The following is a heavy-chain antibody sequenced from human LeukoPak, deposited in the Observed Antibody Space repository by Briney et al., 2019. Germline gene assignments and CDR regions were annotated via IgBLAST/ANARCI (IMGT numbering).Heavy chain of an antibody. D-gene: IGHD1-26*01. J-gene: IGHJ4*02. V-gene: IGHV3-30*18. Sequence: GGSLRLSCAASGFTFSSYGMHWVRQAPGKGLEWVAVISYDGSNKYYADSVKGRFTISRDNSKNTLYLQMNSLRAEDTAVYYCAKGQLVGATFYYWGQGTLVTVSS. CDR1: GFTFSSYG. CDR2: ISYDGSNK. CDR3: AKGQLVGATFYY.